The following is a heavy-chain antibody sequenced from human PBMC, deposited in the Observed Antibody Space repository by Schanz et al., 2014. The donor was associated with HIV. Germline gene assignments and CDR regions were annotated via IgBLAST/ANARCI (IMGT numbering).Heavy chain of an antibody. CDR1: GFTFSTYV. CDR2: IWFDGSNK. Sequence: QVQLGESGGGVVQPGRSLRLSCAASGFTFSTYVMHWVRQAPGKGLGWGAIIWFDGSNKYYADSVRGRFTISRDNSKNTLYLQMNSLRAEDTAVYYCVRGLLFQGFFDSWGQGALVTVSS. D-gene: IGHD3-10*01. V-gene: IGHV3-33*01. J-gene: IGHJ4*02. CDR3: VRGLLFQGFFDS.